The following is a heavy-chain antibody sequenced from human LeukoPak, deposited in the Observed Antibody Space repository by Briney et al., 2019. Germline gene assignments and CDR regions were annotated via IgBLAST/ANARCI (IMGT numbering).Heavy chain of an antibody. V-gene: IGHV3-7*01. D-gene: IGHD1-7*01. CDR1: VFTLPNYW. Sequence: PGGSLSLSCAASVFTLPNYWMTWVGQAPGKGLEGVGKINQDGSEKYFVDSVKGRSTISKDNAKSPLYLQMSSLRAEDSPVYYCARDIWELQRWGGCFDYWGQGTLVTVCS. CDR2: INQDGSEK. CDR3: ARDIWELQRWGGCFDY. J-gene: IGHJ4*02.